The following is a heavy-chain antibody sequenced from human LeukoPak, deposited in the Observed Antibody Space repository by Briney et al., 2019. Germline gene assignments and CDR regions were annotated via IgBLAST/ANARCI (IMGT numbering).Heavy chain of an antibody. Sequence: GGSLRLSCAASGFTFSSYSMNWVRQAPGKGLEWVSSISSSSSYIYYADSVKGRFTISRDNSKNTLYLQMNSLRAEDTAVFYCAKDRGGSGSYEMDVWGKGSTVTISS. V-gene: IGHV3-21*01. D-gene: IGHD3-10*01. CDR1: GFTFSSYS. CDR2: ISSSSSYI. CDR3: AKDRGGSGSYEMDV. J-gene: IGHJ6*04.